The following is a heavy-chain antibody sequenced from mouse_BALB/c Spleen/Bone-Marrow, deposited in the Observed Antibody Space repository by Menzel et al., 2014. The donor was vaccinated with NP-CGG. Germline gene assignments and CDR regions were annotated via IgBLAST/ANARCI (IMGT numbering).Heavy chain of an antibody. V-gene: IGHV7-3*02. J-gene: IGHJ2*01. CDR2: IRNKPNGYTT. CDR3: ARDMGGLLFDS. D-gene: IGHD6-2*01. CDR1: GFTFSDYY. Sequence: EVMLVESGGGLVQPGGSLRLSCATSGFTFSDYYMNWVRQPPGKALEWLGFIRNKPNGYTTEYSASVKGRFTISRDNSQSILHLQMNTLRTEDSATYYCARDMGGLLFDSWGQGTTLTVSS.